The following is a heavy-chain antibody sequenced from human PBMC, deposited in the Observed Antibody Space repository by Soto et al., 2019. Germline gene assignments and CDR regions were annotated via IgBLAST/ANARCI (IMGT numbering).Heavy chain of an antibody. CDR3: AKLNLFVSAAAGRGPFDY. D-gene: IGHD6-13*01. CDR2: VSGSGGNT. CDR1: GFTFSNYA. J-gene: IGHJ4*02. Sequence: VQLVESGGGLVQPGGSLRLSCAASGFTFSNYAMSWVRQAPGKGLEWVSAVSGSGGNTYYADSVQGRFTISRDNSKNMLNLQMNSLRAEDTAVYYCAKLNLFVSAAAGRGPFDYWGQGTLVTVSS. V-gene: IGHV3-23*04.